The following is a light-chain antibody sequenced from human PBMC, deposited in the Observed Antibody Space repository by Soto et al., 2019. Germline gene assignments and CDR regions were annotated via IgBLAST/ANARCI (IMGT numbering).Light chain of an antibody. CDR2: GAS. CDR1: QSVGTS. CDR3: QQLNYWPRIT. J-gene: IGKJ5*01. V-gene: IGKV3-15*01. Sequence: DIVMTQSPGTLSLSPGERATLSCRASQSVGTSLASYQQRPGEAPTLLVYGASTRASGIPPRFSGSGYGTDFTLTISSLQYQDVAVYYCQQLNYWPRITFGQGTRLEIK.